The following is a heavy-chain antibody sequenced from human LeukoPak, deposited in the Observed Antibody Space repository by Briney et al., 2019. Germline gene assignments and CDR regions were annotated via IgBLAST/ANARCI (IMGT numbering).Heavy chain of an antibody. J-gene: IGHJ6*02. CDR2: IYSGGST. Sequence: GGSLLLSCAASGFTVSSNYMSWGRPAPGKGLEGVSVIYSGGSTYYADSVKGRFTISRDNSKNTLYLQMNSLRAEDTAVYYCAREKNYYYGTDVWGQGTTVTVSS. V-gene: IGHV3-53*01. CDR1: GFTVSSNY. CDR3: AREKNYYYGTDV.